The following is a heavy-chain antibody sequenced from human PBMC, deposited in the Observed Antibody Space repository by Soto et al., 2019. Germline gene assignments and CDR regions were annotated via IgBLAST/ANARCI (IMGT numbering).Heavy chain of an antibody. V-gene: IGHV4-34*01. CDR1: GGSFSGYY. CDR3: AGGMADVGIAAAGY. D-gene: IGHD6-13*01. CDR2: INHSGST. Sequence: QVQLQQWGAGLLKPSETLSLTCAVYGGSFSGYYWSWIRQPPGKGLEWIGEINHSGSTNYNPSLKSRVTKSVDTSKNQFSLKLSSVTAADTAVYYCAGGMADVGIAAAGYWGQGTLVTVSS. J-gene: IGHJ4*02.